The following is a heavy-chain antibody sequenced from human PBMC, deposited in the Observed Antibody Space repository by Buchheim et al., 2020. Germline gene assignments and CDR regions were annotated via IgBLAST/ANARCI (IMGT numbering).Heavy chain of an antibody. CDR2: INPNSGGT. J-gene: IGHJ6*02. CDR1: GYTFTGYY. V-gene: IGHV1-2*04. Sequence: QVQLVQSGAEVKKPGASVKVSCKASGYTFTGYYMHWVRQAPGQGLEWMGWINPNSGGTNYAQKFQGWVTMTRDTSISTAYLGLSRRRSDDTAVYYGARAGSSSCPHCYYYGMDVWGQGTT. D-gene: IGHD6-13*01. CDR3: ARAGSSSCPHCYYYGMDV.